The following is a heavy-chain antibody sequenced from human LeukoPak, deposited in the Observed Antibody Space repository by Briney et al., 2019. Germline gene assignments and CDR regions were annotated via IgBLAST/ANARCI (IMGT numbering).Heavy chain of an antibody. V-gene: IGHV4-39*07. J-gene: IGHJ4*02. CDR1: GGSISSSSYY. CDR3: ASVGSSSSFSPYY. D-gene: IGHD6-6*01. Sequence: SETLSLTCTVSGGSISSSSYYWGWIRQPPGKGLEWIGSIYYSGSTYYNPSLKSRVTISVDTSKNQFSLKLSSVTAADTAVYYCASVGSSSSFSPYYWGQGTLVTVSS. CDR2: IYYSGST.